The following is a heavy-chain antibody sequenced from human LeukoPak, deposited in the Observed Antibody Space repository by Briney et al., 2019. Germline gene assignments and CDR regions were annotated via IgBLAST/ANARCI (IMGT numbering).Heavy chain of an antibody. V-gene: IGHV3-30*18. Sequence: GGSLRLSCAASGFTFSSYGMPWVRQAPVKGLEWVAVISYDGSNKYYADSVKGRFTISRDNSKNTLYLQMNSLRAEDTAVYYCAKEEAHFSFYYGSGSYGIDYWGQGTLVTVSS. CDR3: AKEEAHFSFYYGSGSYGIDY. CDR2: ISYDGSNK. CDR1: GFTFSSYG. D-gene: IGHD3-10*01. J-gene: IGHJ4*02.